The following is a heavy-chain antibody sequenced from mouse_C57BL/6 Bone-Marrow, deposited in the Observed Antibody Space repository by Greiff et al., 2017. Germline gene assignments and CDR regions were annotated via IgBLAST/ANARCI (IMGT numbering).Heavy chain of an antibody. V-gene: IGHV1-4*01. CDR3: TSVALDY. CDR1: GYTFTSYT. D-gene: IGHD1-1*01. Sequence: QVQLQQSGAELARPGASVKMSCKASGYTFTSYTMPRVKQRPGQGLEWIGYINPSSGYTKYNKKFKDKATLTADKTSSTAYMQLSSLTSEDAAVYYCTSVALDYWGQGTTLTVSS. J-gene: IGHJ2*01. CDR2: INPSSGYT.